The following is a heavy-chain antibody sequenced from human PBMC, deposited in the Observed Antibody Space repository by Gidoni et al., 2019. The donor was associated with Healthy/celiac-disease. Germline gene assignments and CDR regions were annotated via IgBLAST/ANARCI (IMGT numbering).Heavy chain of an antibody. V-gene: IGHV1-58*01. J-gene: IGHJ6*02. Sequence: QMQLVQSGPEVKTPGTSVKVSCTASGFIFTSSALPLLRQARGQRPDGIGWTVAGSGNTNYAQKFQERVTITRDMSTSTAYMELSSLRSEDTAVYYCAGAPVASEYQLPDPTRIAAAGTNYYYYGMDVWGQGTTVTVSS. CDR2: TVAGSGNT. CDR1: GFIFTSSA. CDR3: AGAPVASEYQLPDPTRIAAAGTNYYYYGMDV. D-gene: IGHD6-13*01.